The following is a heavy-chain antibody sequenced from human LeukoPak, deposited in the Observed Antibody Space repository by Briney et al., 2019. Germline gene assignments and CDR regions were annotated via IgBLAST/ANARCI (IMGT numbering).Heavy chain of an antibody. J-gene: IGHJ6*02. Sequence: GGSLRLSCAASGFTFSSYWMSWVRQAPGKGLEWVANIKQDGSEKYYVDSVKGRFTISRDNAKNSLYLQMNSLRAEDTAVYYCARDLERIAAAGRVYYYYGMDAWGQGTTVTVSS. V-gene: IGHV3-7*03. CDR1: GFTFSSYW. CDR2: IKQDGSEK. CDR3: ARDLERIAAAGRVYYYYGMDA. D-gene: IGHD6-13*01.